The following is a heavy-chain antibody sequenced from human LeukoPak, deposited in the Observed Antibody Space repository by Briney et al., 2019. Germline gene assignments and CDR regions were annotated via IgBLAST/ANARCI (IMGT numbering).Heavy chain of an antibody. Sequence: SETLSPTCTASGGSISSHYWSWIRQPPGNRLEWIGYIYYSGITNYNPSLKSRVTISVDTSKNQFSLKLSSVTAADTAVYYCARDILSYSYYMDIWGKGTTVTVSS. CDR2: IYYSGIT. D-gene: IGHD3-10*01. CDR1: GGSISSHY. V-gene: IGHV4-59*11. CDR3: ARDILSYSYYMDI. J-gene: IGHJ6*03.